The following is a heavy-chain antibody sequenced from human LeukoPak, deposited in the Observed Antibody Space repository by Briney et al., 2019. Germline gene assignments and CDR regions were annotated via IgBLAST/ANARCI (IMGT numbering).Heavy chain of an antibody. CDR1: GFTVSRNS. Sequence: GGSLRLSCAASGFTVSRNSMSWIRQAPGKGLEWVSLIDGGGSTFNADPVKGRLTIFRDNSKNTLHLQMNSLGAEDTAVYYCARVSRYCTTTNCYGYFFDYWGQGTLVTVSS. V-gene: IGHV3-66*01. CDR3: ARVSRYCTTTNCYGYFFDY. CDR2: IDGGGST. D-gene: IGHD2-2*01. J-gene: IGHJ4*02.